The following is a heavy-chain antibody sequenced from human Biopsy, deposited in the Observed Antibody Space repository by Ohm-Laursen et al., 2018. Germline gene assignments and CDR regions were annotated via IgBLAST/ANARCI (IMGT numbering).Heavy chain of an antibody. D-gene: IGHD5-24*01. V-gene: IGHV3-23*01. CDR1: GFTFSSYA. J-gene: IGHJ4*02. CDR3: ARGPSGVATIG. Sequence: GSLRLSCSASGFTFSSYAMNWVRQAPGKGLEWVSAITVSADTTYYADSVRGRFTVSRDNSQNTLYLQMNSLRAEDTAIYYCARGPSGVATIGRGQGTLVTVSS. CDR2: ITVSADTT.